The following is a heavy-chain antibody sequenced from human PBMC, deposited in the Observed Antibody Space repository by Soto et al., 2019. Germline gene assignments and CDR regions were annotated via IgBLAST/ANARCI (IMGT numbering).Heavy chain of an antibody. CDR3: AKDRVGSGSSWYYFDY. J-gene: IGHJ4*02. V-gene: IGHV3-23*01. Sequence: GGSLRLSCAASGFTFSSYAMSWVRQAPGKGLEWVSAISGSGGSTYYADSVKGRFTISRDNSKNTLYLQMNSLRAEDTAVYYCAKDRVGSGSSWYYFDYWGQGTLVTVSS. CDR2: ISGSGGST. CDR1: GFTFSSYA. D-gene: IGHD6-13*01.